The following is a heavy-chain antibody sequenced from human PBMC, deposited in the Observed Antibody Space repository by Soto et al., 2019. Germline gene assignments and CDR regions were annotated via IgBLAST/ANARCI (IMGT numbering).Heavy chain of an antibody. CDR3: TTKIGTTYYDSSGYYLDY. Sequence: GGSLRLSCAASGFTFSNAWMSWVRQAPGKGLEWVGRIKSKNDGGTTDYAAPVKGRFTISRDDSKNTLYLQMNSLKTEDTAVYYCTTKIGTTYYDSSGYYLDYWGQGTLVTVSS. V-gene: IGHV3-15*01. D-gene: IGHD3-22*01. CDR1: GFTFSNAW. J-gene: IGHJ4*02. CDR2: IKSKNDGGTT.